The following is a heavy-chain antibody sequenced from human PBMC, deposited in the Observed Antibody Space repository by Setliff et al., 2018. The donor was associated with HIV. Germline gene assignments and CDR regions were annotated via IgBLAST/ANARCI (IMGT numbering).Heavy chain of an antibody. Sequence: GGSLRLSCAASGFTFWSHSMLWVRQAPGKGLQWVAYISRGGDSIFYEDSVKGRFTISRDNARNSLYLQMNSLRAEDTALYYCAKDIIPAGLFHDLWGQGTLVTVSS. CDR3: AKDIIPAGLFHDL. CDR2: ISRGGDSI. CDR1: GFTFWSHS. V-gene: IGHV3-48*01. D-gene: IGHD2-2*01. J-gene: IGHJ5*02.